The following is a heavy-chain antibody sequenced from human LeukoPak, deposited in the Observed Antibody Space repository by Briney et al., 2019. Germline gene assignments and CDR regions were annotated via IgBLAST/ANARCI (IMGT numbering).Heavy chain of an antibody. CDR2: IYYSGST. V-gene: IGHV4-30-4*08. J-gene: IGHJ4*02. D-gene: IGHD5-12*01. Sequence: SETLSLTCTVSGGSISSGDYYWSWIRQPPGKGLEWIGYIYYSGSTYYNPSLKSRVTISVDTSKNQFSLKPSSVTAADTAVYYCAGNLVATSSIDYWGQGTLVTVSS. CDR3: AGNLVATSSIDY. CDR1: GGSISSGDYY.